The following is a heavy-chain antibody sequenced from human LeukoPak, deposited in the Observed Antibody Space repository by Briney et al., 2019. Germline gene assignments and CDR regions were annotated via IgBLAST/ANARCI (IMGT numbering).Heavy chain of an antibody. CDR3: ARVVWGGDFHYSLDV. J-gene: IGHJ6*03. CDR1: GDSINSDSYY. D-gene: IGHD7-27*01. Sequence: PSQTLSLTCTVSGDSINSDSYYWSWIRQPAGKGLEWIGRIYTSGSADYNASLKSRVTISVDMSKNQFSLKLTSVTAADTAVYYCARVVWGGDFHYSLDVWGKGTTVIVSS. V-gene: IGHV4-61*02. CDR2: IYTSGSA.